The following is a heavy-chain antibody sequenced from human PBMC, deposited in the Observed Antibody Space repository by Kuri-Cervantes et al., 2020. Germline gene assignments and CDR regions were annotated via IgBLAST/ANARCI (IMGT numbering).Heavy chain of an antibody. CDR1: GFTFSSYD. Sequence: GESLKISCAASGFTFSSYDMHWVRPATGKGLEWVSAIGTAGDTYYPGSVKGRFTISRENAKNSLYLQMNSLRAGDTAVYYCARDCSSAAEGCAYGMDVWGQGTTVTVSS. V-gene: IGHV3-13*01. D-gene: IGHD2-15*01. J-gene: IGHJ6*02. CDR2: IGTAGDT. CDR3: ARDCSSAAEGCAYGMDV.